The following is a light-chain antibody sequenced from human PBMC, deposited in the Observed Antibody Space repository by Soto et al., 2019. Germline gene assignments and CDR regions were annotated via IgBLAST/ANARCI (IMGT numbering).Light chain of an antibody. Sequence: AIQMTQSPSSLSASVGDRVTITCRASQGIRNDLGWYQQKPGKAPKLLIYAASSLQSGVPSRFSGSGSVTDFTLTISSLQPEDFATYYCLPDYNYPWTFGQGTKVEIK. CDR3: LPDYNYPWT. J-gene: IGKJ1*01. CDR2: AAS. V-gene: IGKV1-6*01. CDR1: QGIRND.